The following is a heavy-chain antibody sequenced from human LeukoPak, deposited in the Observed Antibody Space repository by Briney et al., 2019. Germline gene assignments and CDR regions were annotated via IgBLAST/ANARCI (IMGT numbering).Heavy chain of an antibody. D-gene: IGHD3-9*01. CDR3: ARVLKLRYFDWLGGLDY. Sequence: GGSLRLSCAASGFPFSSYAMHWVRQAPGKGLEWVAVISYDGSNKYYADSVKGRFTISRDNSKNTLYLQMNSLRAEDTAVYYCARVLKLRYFDWLGGLDYWGQGTLVTVSS. J-gene: IGHJ4*02. CDR2: ISYDGSNK. V-gene: IGHV3-30*04. CDR1: GFPFSSYA.